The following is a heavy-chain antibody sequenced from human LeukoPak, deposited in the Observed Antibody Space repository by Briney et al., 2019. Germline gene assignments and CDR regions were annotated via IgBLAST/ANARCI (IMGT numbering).Heavy chain of an antibody. D-gene: IGHD6-19*01. CDR1: GGSISSSSYY. V-gene: IGHV4-39*07. Sequence: SETLSLTCTVSGGSISSSSYYWGWIRQPAGKGLEWIGSNSGSTYYNPSLKSRVTISVDTSKNQFSLKLSSVTAADTAVYYCAREIPVLAVAAHTWLFDYWGQGTLVTVSS. CDR3: AREIPVLAVAAHTWLFDY. J-gene: IGHJ4*02. CDR2: NSGST.